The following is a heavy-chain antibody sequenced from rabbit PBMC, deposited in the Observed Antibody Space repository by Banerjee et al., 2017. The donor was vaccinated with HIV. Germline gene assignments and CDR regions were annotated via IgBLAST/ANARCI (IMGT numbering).Heavy chain of an antibody. D-gene: IGHD2-1*01. CDR1: GFSFSSTYY. CDR3: ARPIYGDDGYKL. V-gene: IGHV1S40*01. Sequence: QSLEESGGDLVKPGASLTLTCTASGFSFSSTYYMCWVRQAPGKGLEWIACIYAGSSDTTYYASWAKGRFTISKTSSTTVTLQMTSLTAADTATYFCARPIYGDDGYKLWGPGTLVTVS. CDR2: IYAGSSDTT. J-gene: IGHJ6*01.